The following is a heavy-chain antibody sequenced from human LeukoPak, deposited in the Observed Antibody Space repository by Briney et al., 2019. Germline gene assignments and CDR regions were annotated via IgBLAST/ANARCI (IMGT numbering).Heavy chain of an antibody. V-gene: IGHV3-74*01. CDR2: IRGDGYDT. Sequence: GGSLRLSCAASGFNFSDFWTHWVRQTPGKGLVWVSRIRGDGYDTNYADSVEGRFTISRDNARHTLYLQMNSLRADDTAVYYCASDRVLGSGSLDNWGQGTLVTVFS. D-gene: IGHD3-10*01. J-gene: IGHJ4*02. CDR3: ASDRVLGSGSLDN. CDR1: GFNFSDFW.